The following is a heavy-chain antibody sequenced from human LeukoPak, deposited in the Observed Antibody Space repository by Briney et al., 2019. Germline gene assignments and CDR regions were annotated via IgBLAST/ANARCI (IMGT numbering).Heavy chain of an antibody. Sequence: GGSLRLSCAASGFTLNTHWISWVRQAAGKGLEWVASIKQDGSEKYYVDSVKGRFTISRDNAKNSLYLQMNSLRAEDTAVYYCAREPIYYYYMDVWGKGTTVTVSS. V-gene: IGHV3-7*01. CDR1: GFTLNTHW. CDR2: IKQDGSEK. J-gene: IGHJ6*03. CDR3: AREPIYYYYMDV.